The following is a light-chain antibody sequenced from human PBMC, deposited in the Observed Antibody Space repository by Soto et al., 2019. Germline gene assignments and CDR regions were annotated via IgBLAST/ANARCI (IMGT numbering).Light chain of an antibody. J-gene: IGKJ4*01. V-gene: IGKV1-39*01. CDR3: QQSYSTPQT. Sequence: DIQMTQTPSSLSASVGDRDTITCRASQSISNFLNWYQQKPGKAPKLLIHTTSTLQSGVPSRFSASGTGTDFTLTISSLQPEDFATYYCQQSYSTPQTFGGGTNVEI. CDR2: TTS. CDR1: QSISNF.